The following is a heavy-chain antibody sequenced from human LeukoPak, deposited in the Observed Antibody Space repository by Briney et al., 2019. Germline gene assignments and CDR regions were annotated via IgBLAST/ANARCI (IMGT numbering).Heavy chain of an antibody. CDR1: GFNFRAYW. J-gene: IGHJ4*02. V-gene: IGHV3-7*01. D-gene: IGHD3-16*01. CDR2: IKEDGSEK. CDR3: ARSIIKGVGDFDY. Sequence: GGSLRLSCTTSGFNFRAYWMSWVRQAPGKGLEWVANIKEDGSEKYYVDSVKGRFTISRDNAKNSLYLQMNNLRAEDTAVYYCARSIIKGVGDFDYWGQGTLVTVSS.